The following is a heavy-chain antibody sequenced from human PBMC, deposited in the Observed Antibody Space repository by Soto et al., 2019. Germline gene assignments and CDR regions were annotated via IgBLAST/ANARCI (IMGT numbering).Heavy chain of an antibody. V-gene: IGHV1-24*01. D-gene: IGHD7-27*01. CDR2: FDPEDGET. Sequence: GASVKVSCTVSGYTLTELSMHWVRQAPGKGLEWMGGFDPEDGETIYAQKFQGRVTMTEDTSTDTAYMELNSLRVEDTAVYYCARDFNWAFDYWGQGTLVTVSS. CDR3: ARDFNWAFDY. J-gene: IGHJ4*02. CDR1: GYTLTELS.